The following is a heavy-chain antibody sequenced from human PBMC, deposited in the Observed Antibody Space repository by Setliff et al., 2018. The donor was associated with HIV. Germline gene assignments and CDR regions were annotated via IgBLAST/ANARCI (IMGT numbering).Heavy chain of an antibody. CDR3: ARSNELIAARYFDY. D-gene: IGHD6-6*01. Sequence: TLSLTCAVYGGSFSGYYWSWIRQPPGKGLEWIGSIYYSGSTYYNPSLKSRVTIFVDTSKNQFSLRLSSVTAADTAVYYCARSNELIAARYFDYWGQGTLVTVSS. CDR2: IYYSGST. CDR1: GGSFSGYY. J-gene: IGHJ4*02. V-gene: IGHV4-34*01.